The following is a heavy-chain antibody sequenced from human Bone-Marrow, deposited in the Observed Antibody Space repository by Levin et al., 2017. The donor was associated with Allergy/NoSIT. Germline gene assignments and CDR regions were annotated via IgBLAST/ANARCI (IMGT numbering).Heavy chain of an antibody. CDR1: GYTFTTYN. Sequence: GESLKISCKTSGYTFTTYNLHWVRQAPGQGLQWLGKINPNGGRTTYAQKFQGRLTITRDTSTATVYMELSSLRSDDTAVYSCARSSRTTRDGDLLWVLGSWGAGNLVTVSS. V-gene: IGHV1-46*01. CDR2: INPNGGRT. J-gene: IGHJ4*02. CDR3: ARSSRTTRDGDLLWVLGS. D-gene: IGHD2-15*01.